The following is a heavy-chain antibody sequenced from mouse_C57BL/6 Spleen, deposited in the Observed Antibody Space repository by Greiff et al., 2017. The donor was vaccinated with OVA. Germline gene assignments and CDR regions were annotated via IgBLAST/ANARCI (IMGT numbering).Heavy chain of an antibody. V-gene: IGHV1-82*01. CDR2: IYPGDGDT. Sequence: LQESGPELVKPGASVKISCKASGYAFSSSWMNWVKQRPGKGLEWIGRIYPGDGDTNYNGKFKGKATLTADKSSSTAYMQLSSLTSEDSAVYFCARDGNYPAWFAYWGQGTLVTVSA. D-gene: IGHD2-1*01. CDR1: GYAFSSSW. J-gene: IGHJ3*01. CDR3: ARDGNYPAWFAY.